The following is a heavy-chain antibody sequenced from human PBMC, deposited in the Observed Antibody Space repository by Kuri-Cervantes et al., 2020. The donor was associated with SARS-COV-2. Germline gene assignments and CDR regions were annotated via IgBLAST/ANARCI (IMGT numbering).Heavy chain of an antibody. J-gene: IGHJ4*02. CDR3: ARAYSGIYYEDY. D-gene: IGHD1-26*01. CDR1: GFTFSSYS. CDR2: VSSSSSYI. Sequence: GESLKISCAASGFTFSSYSMNWVRQAPGKGLEWVSSVSSSSSYIYYADSVKGRFTISRDNAKNSLFLQMNSLRVEDTALYYCARAYSGIYYEDYWGQGTLVTVSS. V-gene: IGHV3-21*01.